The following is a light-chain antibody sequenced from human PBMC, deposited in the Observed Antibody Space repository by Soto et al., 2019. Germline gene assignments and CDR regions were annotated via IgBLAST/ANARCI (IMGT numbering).Light chain of an antibody. Sequence: DIPLTQSPSFLSASVGDRVTISCRASQDTRRNLAWYQQETGRAPGLLIYAASIVQSGVPSRFSGSGSGTEFTLTVSGLQPEDFATYYCQQLNAYPHTFGQGTKVEIK. CDR3: QQLNAYPHT. CDR2: AAS. V-gene: IGKV1-9*01. J-gene: IGKJ2*01. CDR1: QDTRRN.